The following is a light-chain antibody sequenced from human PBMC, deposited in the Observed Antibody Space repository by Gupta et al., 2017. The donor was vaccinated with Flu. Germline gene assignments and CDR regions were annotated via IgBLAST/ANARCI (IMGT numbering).Light chain of an antibody. J-gene: IGLJ1*01. V-gene: IGLV1-44*01. Sequence: SNIGRYTVDWYQQLPGAAPKLLIYYYSDRPSGVPDRFSGSKSCASASLAISGLQSEDEADYYCAVWEDSLDGHYVFGSGTKVTVL. CDR3: AVWEDSLDGHYV. CDR1: SNIGRYT. CDR2: YYS.